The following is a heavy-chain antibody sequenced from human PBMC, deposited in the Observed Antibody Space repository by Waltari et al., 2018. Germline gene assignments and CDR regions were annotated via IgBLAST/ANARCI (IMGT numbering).Heavy chain of an antibody. Sequence: LVQSGAEVMKPGASVRVPCRASRDAVQEHYKHWVRQAPGQGLEWRGWVNPNGGGTNYAQRFAGRITVTWDASITTAYMEFSRLTSGDTAVYFCAREYCGGDCRLFDYWGQGTPVTVSS. D-gene: IGHD2-21*02. J-gene: IGHJ4*02. CDR1: RDAVQEHY. V-gene: IGHV1-2*02. CDR2: VNPNGGGT. CDR3: AREYCGGDCRLFDY.